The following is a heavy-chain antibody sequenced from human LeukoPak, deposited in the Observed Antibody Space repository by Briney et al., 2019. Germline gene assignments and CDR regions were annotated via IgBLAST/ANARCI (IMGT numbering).Heavy chain of an antibody. D-gene: IGHD6-19*01. V-gene: IGHV3-23*01. CDR2: ISGSGGST. CDR3: AKDRCGGSGWRCNWFDP. CDR1: GFTFSSYA. Sequence: GGSLRLSCAASGFTFSSYAMSRVRQAPGKGLEWVSAISGSGGSTYYADSVKGRFTISRDNSKNTLYLQMNSLRAEDTAVYYCAKDRCGGSGWRCNWFDPWGQGTLVTVSS. J-gene: IGHJ5*02.